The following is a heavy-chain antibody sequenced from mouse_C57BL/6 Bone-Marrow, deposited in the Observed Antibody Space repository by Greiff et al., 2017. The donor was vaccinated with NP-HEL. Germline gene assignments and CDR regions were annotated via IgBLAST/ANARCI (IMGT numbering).Heavy chain of an antibody. V-gene: IGHV1-26*01. Sequence: VQLQQSGPELVKPGASVKISCKASGYTFTDYYMNWVKQSHGKSLEWIGDINPNNGGTSYNQKFKGKATLTVDKSSSTAYMELRSLTSEDSAVYYCARRDYGSSYPWYFDVWGTGTTVTVSS. CDR2: INPNNGGT. CDR3: ARRDYGSSYPWYFDV. D-gene: IGHD1-1*01. CDR1: GYTFTDYY. J-gene: IGHJ1*03.